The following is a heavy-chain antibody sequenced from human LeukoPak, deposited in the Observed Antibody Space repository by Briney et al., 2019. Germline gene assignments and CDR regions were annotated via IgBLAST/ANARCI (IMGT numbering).Heavy chain of an antibody. J-gene: IGHJ4*02. CDR3: ARLRDYSNVPH. V-gene: IGHV4-39*01. D-gene: IGHD4-11*01. Sequence: SETLSLTCTVSGVTISSSSYYRGWIRQPPGKVLEWIGSIYYSGSTYYNPSLKSRVTISVDTSKNQFSLKLSSVTAADTAVYYCARLRDYSNVPHWGQGTLVTVSS. CDR1: GVTISSSSYY. CDR2: IYYSGST.